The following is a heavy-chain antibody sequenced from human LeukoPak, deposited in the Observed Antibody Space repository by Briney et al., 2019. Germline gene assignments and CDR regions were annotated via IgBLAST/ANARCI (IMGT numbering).Heavy chain of an antibody. V-gene: IGHV4-59*08. CDR2: ISYSGST. Sequence: SETLSLTCTVSGASISSYYWSSIRQPPRKGLEWIGYISYSGSTNYNPSLKSRVTISADTSKNQVSLTLSSVTAADTAVYYCARHPELYFFDYWGQGTLVTVSS. CDR3: ARHPELYFFDY. CDR1: GASISSYY. J-gene: IGHJ4*02. D-gene: IGHD3-10*01.